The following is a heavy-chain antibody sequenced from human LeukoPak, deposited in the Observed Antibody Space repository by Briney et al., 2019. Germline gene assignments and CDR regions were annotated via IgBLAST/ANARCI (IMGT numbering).Heavy chain of an antibody. CDR3: ARSSGYYTSLFYMHV. CDR1: GYTFTSYY. J-gene: IGHJ6*03. V-gene: IGHV1-46*01. D-gene: IGHD3-22*01. CDR2: INPSGDPT. Sequence: ASVKVSCKASGYTFTSYYMHWVRQAPGQGLEWVGIINPSGDPTTYAQKFQGRVTMTSDMSTSTVYMELSSLRSEDTAVYYCARSSGYYTSLFYMHVWGKGTTVTVSS.